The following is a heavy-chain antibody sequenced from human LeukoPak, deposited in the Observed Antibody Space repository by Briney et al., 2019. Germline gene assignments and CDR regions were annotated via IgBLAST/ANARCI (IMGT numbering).Heavy chain of an antibody. V-gene: IGHV4-59*02. Sequence: PSETLSLTCSVSSDSVSSDFWTWIRQPPGKGLEWIGYISYSGSSNYNPSLKSRVTISVDTSKNQFSLKLSSVTAADTAVYYCARGKGTMVRESPTRFDPWGQGTLVTVSS. CDR3: ARGKGTMVRESPTRFDP. D-gene: IGHD3-10*01. CDR1: SDSVSSDF. J-gene: IGHJ5*02. CDR2: ISYSGSS.